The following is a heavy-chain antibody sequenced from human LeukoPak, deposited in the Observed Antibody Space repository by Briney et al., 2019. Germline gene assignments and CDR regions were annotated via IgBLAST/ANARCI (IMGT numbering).Heavy chain of an antibody. V-gene: IGHV3-33*08. CDR2: IWYDGSNK. J-gene: IGHJ4*02. CDR1: GFTFSSYG. D-gene: IGHD3-16*01. CDR3: ARDLRPGLPDYFDS. Sequence: PGGSLTLSCAASGFTFSSYGMHWVRQAPGKGLEWVAVIWYDGSNKYYADSVKGRFTISRDNSKNTQYLEMNSLRVDDTAVYFCARDLRPGLPDYFDSWGRGTLVTVSS.